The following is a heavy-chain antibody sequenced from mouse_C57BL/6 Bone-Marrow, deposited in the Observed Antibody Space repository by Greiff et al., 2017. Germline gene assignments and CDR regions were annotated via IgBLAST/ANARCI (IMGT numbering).Heavy chain of an antibody. CDR2: LNPSTGGT. CDR1: GYSFTGYY. V-gene: IGHV1-42*01. CDR3: ATLSTMVRGWFAY. J-gene: IGHJ3*01. D-gene: IGHD2-2*01. Sequence: EVQLQESGPELVKPGASVKISCKASGYSFTGYYMNWVKQSPEKSLEWIGELNPSTGGTTYNQKFMAKATLTVDKSSSTAYMQLKSLTSEDSAVYYCATLSTMVRGWFAYWGQGTLVTVSA.